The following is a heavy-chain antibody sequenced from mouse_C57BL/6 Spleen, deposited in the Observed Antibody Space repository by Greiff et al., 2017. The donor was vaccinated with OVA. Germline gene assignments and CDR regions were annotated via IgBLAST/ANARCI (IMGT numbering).Heavy chain of an antibody. CDR2: ISYDGSN. J-gene: IGHJ4*01. CDR1: GYSITSGYY. V-gene: IGHV3-6*01. D-gene: IGHD2-3*01. CDR3: ARGGYYVGYAMDY. Sequence: EVKLEESGPGLVKPSQSLSLTCSVTGYSITSGYYWNWIRQFPGNKLEWMGYISYDGSNNYNPSLKNRISITRDTSKNQFFLKLNSVTTEDTATYYCARGGYYVGYAMDYWGQGTSVTVSS.